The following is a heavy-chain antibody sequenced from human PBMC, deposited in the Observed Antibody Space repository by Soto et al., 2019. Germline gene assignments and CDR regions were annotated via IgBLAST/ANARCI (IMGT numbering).Heavy chain of an antibody. CDR2: MNPNSGNT. CDR3: ARAREYYYGMDV. CDR1: GYTFTSYD. Sequence: QVQLVQSGAEVKKPGASVKVSCKASGYTFTSYDINWVRQATGQGLEWMGWMNPNSGNTGYAQKFQGRVTMTRNNSIITAYMELSSLRYEDTAVYYCARAREYYYGMDVWGQGTTVTVSS. V-gene: IGHV1-8*01. J-gene: IGHJ6*02.